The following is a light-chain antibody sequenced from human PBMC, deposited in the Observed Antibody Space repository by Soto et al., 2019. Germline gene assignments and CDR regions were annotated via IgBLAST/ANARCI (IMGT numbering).Light chain of an antibody. Sequence: IVLPQSPGTLSFSPGERANISCRASQSFSSSYLTWYQQKPGQPPRLLIYDASNRATGVPARFSGTGSGTDFTLTINNLEPEDFAVYYCQVRTNWSIAFGRGTRLEI. V-gene: IGKV3D-20*02. CDR2: DAS. CDR1: QSFSSSY. J-gene: IGKJ5*01. CDR3: QVRTNWSIA.